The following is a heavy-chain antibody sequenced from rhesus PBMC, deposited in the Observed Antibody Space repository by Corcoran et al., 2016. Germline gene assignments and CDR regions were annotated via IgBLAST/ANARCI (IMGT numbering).Heavy chain of an antibody. CDR1: GYSISSGYG. J-gene: IGHJ4*01. Sequence: QVQLQESGPGLVQPSETLSLTCAVSGYSISSGYGWSWIRQSPGKGLEWFGYIGGSRGSTNYNHALKSRVTMSKDTSKNQFSPKLSAGTAADTAVYYCARGYSGYSRGADYWGQGVLVTVSS. V-gene: IGHV4-127*01. CDR2: IGGSRGST. CDR3: ARGYSGYSRGADY. D-gene: IGHD5-24*01.